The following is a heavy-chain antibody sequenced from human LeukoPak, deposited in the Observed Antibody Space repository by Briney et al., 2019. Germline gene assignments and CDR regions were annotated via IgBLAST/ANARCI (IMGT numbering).Heavy chain of an antibody. CDR3: ARWKGPNYDFWSGYYTDYMDV. J-gene: IGHJ6*03. D-gene: IGHD3-3*01. Sequence: PGGSLGLSCAASGFTFSSYSMNWVRQAPGKGLEWVSSISSSSSYIYYADSVKGRFTISRDNAKNSLYLQMNSLRAEDTAVYYCARWKGPNYDFWSGYYTDYMDVWGKGTTVTVSS. CDR2: ISSSSSYI. V-gene: IGHV3-21*01. CDR1: GFTFSSYS.